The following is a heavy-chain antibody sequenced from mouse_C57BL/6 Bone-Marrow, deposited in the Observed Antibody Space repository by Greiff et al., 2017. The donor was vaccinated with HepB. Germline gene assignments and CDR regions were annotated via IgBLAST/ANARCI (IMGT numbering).Heavy chain of an antibody. J-gene: IGHJ4*01. Sequence: QVQLQQPGAELVMPGASVKLSCKASGYTFTSYWMHWVKQRPGQGLEWIGEIDPSDSYTNYNQKFKGKSTLTVDKSSSTADMQLSSLTSEDSAVYYWARERGYAMYYWGQGNAVTVSA. V-gene: IGHV1-69*01. CDR3: ARERGYAMYY. CDR2: IDPSDSYT. CDR1: GYTFTSYW.